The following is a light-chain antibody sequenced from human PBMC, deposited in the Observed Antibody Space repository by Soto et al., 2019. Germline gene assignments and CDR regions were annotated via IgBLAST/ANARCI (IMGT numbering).Light chain of an antibody. V-gene: IGKV1-12*01. CDR2: DAS. Sequence: DIQMTQSPSSVSASLGDRVTISCRASQGISSWLAWYQQKPGKAPKLLIYDASSWQTGVPSRFSGSGSGTDFTLTISSLQPEDFATYYCQQASSWPRTFGQGTKVEIK. CDR1: QGISSW. J-gene: IGKJ1*01. CDR3: QQASSWPRT.